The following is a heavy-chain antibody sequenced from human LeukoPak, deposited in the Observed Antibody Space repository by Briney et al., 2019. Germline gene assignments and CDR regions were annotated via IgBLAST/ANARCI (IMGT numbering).Heavy chain of an antibody. CDR1: GYTFTRYY. CDR3: ATSFRAVNWFDP. Sequence: VSCKXSGYTFTRYYMNWVRQAPGQGLEWMGIINPSGGSTNYAQKFQGRVTMTRDTSTSTIYMEVSSLRSEDTAVYYCATSFRAVNWFDPWGQGTLVXXSS. D-gene: IGHD3-10*01. J-gene: IGHJ5*02. V-gene: IGHV1-46*01. CDR2: INPSGGST.